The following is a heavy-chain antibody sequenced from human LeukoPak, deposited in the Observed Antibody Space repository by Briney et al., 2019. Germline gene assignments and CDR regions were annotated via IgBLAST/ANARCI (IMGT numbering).Heavy chain of an antibody. CDR3: ATGGGDYVWGSYRGRSHSYGMDV. Sequence: ASVKVSCKASGYTFTSYGISWVRQAPGKGLEWMGGFDPEDGETIYAQKFQGRVTMTEDTSTDTAYMELSSLRSEDTAVYYCATGGGDYVWGSYRGRSHSYGMDVWGQGTTVTVSS. D-gene: IGHD3-16*02. V-gene: IGHV1-24*01. CDR1: GYTFTSYG. CDR2: FDPEDGET. J-gene: IGHJ6*02.